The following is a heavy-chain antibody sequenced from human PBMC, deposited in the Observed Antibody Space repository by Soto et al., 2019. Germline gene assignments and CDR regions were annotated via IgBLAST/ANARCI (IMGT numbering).Heavy chain of an antibody. V-gene: IGHV1-69*12. Sequence: QVQLVQSGAEVKKPGSSVKVSCKASGGTFSSYAISWVRQAPGQGLEWMGGIIPIFGTANYAQKFQGRVTMDADESTRTACMELRSLGSEETAVDYCARWGYGDYFRSCDYWGQGTLVTVSS. CDR1: GGTFSSYA. D-gene: IGHD4-17*01. CDR2: IIPIFGTA. J-gene: IGHJ4*02. CDR3: ARWGYGDYFRSCDY.